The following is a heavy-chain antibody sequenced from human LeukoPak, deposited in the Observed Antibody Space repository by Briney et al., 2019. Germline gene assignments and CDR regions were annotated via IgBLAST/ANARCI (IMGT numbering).Heavy chain of an antibody. CDR3: AKDHADIVVLPGAHIDY. D-gene: IGHD2-2*01. CDR2: IPYDGGYT. J-gene: IGHJ4*02. CDR1: GFTFSSYG. Sequence: PGGSLRLSCAASGFTFSSYGMHWVRQAPGKGLEWMAVIPYDGGYTYYADSVKDRVTISRDNSKNTVYLQMNSLRADDTAVYYCAKDHADIVVLPGAHIDYWGQGTLVAVSA. V-gene: IGHV3-30*18.